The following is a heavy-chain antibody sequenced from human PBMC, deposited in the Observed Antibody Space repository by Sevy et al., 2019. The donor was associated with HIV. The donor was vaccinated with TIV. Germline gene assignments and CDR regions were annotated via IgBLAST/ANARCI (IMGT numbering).Heavy chain of an antibody. CDR2: INPDSGGP. J-gene: IGHJ4*02. V-gene: IGHV1-2*02. CDR3: VRDDRDGYFEY. Sequence: ASVKVSCKASGYTFTGYYTHWVRQAPGQGLEWMGWINPDSGGPNYAPKFQGRVTLTRDTSISTAYMDLSRLKSDDTAVYYCVRDDRDGYFEYWGQGTLVTVSS. CDR1: GYTFTGYY.